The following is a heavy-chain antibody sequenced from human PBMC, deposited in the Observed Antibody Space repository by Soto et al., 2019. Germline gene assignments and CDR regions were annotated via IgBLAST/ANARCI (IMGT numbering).Heavy chain of an antibody. D-gene: IGHD6-25*01. CDR3: ARGGNLYSSVTPRVGGFDT. Sequence: SETLSLTCTVSGASISSSYWCWIWQSPDRGLEWIAYVCHTGATNSNPSPKSRGTISLDTSTGQFSLNLTSLTTAATAVSFYARGGNLYSSVTPRVGGFDTWGQGSLVTVSS. J-gene: IGHJ4*02. V-gene: IGHV4-59*01. CDR1: GASISSSY. CDR2: VCHTGAT.